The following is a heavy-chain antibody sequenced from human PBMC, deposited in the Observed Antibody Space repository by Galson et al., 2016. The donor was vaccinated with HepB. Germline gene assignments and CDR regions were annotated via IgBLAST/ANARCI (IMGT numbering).Heavy chain of an antibody. D-gene: IGHD6-19*01. CDR1: GFTFSRSG. J-gene: IGHJ5*02. CDR3: ARDPHASGWAAYYFDA. CDR2: IWSDGSNR. V-gene: IGHV3-33*01. Sequence: SLRLSCAVSGFTFSRSGMHWVRQAPGKGLEWVAVIWSDGSNRYYADSVQGRFTISGDNSKNTLFLQMNSLRAEDTAVYFCARDPHASGWAAYYFDAWGQGTLVTVSS.